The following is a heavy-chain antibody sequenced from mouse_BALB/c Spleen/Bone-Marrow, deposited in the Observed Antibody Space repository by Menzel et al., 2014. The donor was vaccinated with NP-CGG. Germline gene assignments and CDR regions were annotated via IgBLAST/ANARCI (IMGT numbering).Heavy chain of an antibody. CDR2: IYPSDSYT. D-gene: IGHD2-10*02. V-gene: IGHV1S126*01. J-gene: IGHJ4*01. Sequence: VKLQESGAELVRPGASVKVSCKASGYTFTSYWISWVKQRPGQGLEWIGNIYPSDSYTNYNQNFKDKATLTVGKSSSTAYMQLSSPTSEDSAVYYCTRQYGNYYAMDYWGQGTSVTVSS. CDR3: TRQYGNYYAMDY. CDR1: GYTFTSYW.